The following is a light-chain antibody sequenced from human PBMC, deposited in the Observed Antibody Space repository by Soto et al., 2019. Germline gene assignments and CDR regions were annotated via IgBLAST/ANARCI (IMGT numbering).Light chain of an antibody. CDR1: QSISTY. J-gene: IGKJ5*01. Sequence: DIQMTQSPSSLSASVGDRVTITCRAGQSISTYLNWYQQKPGKAPKLLIYAASSLQSGVPSRFSGSGSGTDFTLTISSLQPEDFATYYWQHSYSLPITLGQGTRLEIK. V-gene: IGKV1-39*01. CDR2: AAS. CDR3: QHSYSLPIT.